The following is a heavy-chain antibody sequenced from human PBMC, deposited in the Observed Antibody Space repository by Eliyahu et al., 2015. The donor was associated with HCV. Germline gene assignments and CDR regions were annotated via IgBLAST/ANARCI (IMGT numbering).Heavy chain of an antibody. J-gene: IGHJ5*02. CDR3: ASGGGGIAVTGTGGWFDP. Sequence: QVQLQESGPGLVKPSETLSLTCTVSGXSISXYSWSWXRXPPGKGLEWIGYXYPXGSXNYTPSLXSRVTMSVDTSKNQFSLKLSSVTAADTAVYYCASGGGGIAVTGTGGWFDPWGQGTLVTVSS. D-gene: IGHD6-19*01. V-gene: IGHV4-59*13. CDR1: GXSISXYS. CDR2: XYPXGSX.